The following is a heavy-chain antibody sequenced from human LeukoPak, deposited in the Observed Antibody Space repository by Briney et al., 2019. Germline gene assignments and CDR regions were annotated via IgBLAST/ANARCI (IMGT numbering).Heavy chain of an antibody. J-gene: IGHJ4*02. CDR1: GFTFSAYS. CDR3: AGPNYDSSGYPGYFDN. D-gene: IGHD3-22*01. CDR2: ISSSSSYI. V-gene: IGHV3-21*01. Sequence: GGSLRLSCAASGFTFSAYSMNWVRQAPGKGLEWVSFISSSSSYIYYADSVKGRFTISRDNAKKSLYLQMNSLRAEDTAVYYCAGPNYDSSGYPGYFDNWGQGTLVTVSS.